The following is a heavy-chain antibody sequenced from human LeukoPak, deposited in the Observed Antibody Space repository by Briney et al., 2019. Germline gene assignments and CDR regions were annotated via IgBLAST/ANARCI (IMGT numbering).Heavy chain of an antibody. CDR1: XFXXSSNY. D-gene: IGHD1-26*01. V-gene: IGHV3-53*01. CDR2: IYSGGST. CDR3: ARDGVVGATTIEYFQH. J-gene: IGHJ1*01. Sequence: XLRLXXXASXFXXSSNYXSWVRQAPGKGLEWVSVIYSGGSTYYADSVKGRFTISRDNSKNTLYLQMNSLRAEDTAVYYCARDGVVGATTIEYFQHWGQGTLVTVSS.